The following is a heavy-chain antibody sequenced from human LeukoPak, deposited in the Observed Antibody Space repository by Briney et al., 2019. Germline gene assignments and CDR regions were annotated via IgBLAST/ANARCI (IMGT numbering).Heavy chain of an antibody. J-gene: IGHJ4*02. D-gene: IGHD5-12*01. Sequence: GGSLRLSCAASGFTFSSYEMNWVRQAPGKGLEWVSYISSSGSTIYYADSVKGRFTISRDNAKNSLYLQMNSLRAEDTAVYYCAGQAPVAMDYWGQGTLVTVSS. CDR1: GFTFSSYE. V-gene: IGHV3-48*03. CDR2: ISSSGSTI. CDR3: AGQAPVAMDY.